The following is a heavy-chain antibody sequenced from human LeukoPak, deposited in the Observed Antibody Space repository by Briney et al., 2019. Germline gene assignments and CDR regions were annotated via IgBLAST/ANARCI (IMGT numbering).Heavy chain of an antibody. CDR2: ISSSSSSI. CDR1: GFTFSSYS. J-gene: IGHJ5*02. V-gene: IGHV3-21*01. Sequence: GGSLRLSCTASGFTFSSYSMIWVRQAPGKGPEWVSSISSSSSSIYYADSLKGRFTISRDNAKNSLYLQMNSLRAEDTAVYYCARVPEEQLVWFDPWGQGTLVTVSS. D-gene: IGHD6-6*01. CDR3: ARVPEEQLVWFDP.